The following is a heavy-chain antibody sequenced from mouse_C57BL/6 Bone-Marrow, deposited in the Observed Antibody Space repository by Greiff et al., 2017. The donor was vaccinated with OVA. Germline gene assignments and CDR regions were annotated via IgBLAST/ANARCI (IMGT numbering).Heavy chain of an antibody. Sequence: VKLQQPGAELVKPGASVKMSCKASGYTFTSYWITWVKQRPGQGLEWIGDIYPGSGSTNYNEKFKSKATLTVDTSSSTAYMQLSSLTSEDSAVYYCARRSSWYFDVWGTGTTVTVSS. CDR2: IYPGSGST. J-gene: IGHJ1*03. V-gene: IGHV1-55*01. CDR1: GYTFTSYW. CDR3: ARRSSWYFDV.